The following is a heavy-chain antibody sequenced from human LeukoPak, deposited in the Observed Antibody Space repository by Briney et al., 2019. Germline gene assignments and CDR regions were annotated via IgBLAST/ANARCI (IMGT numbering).Heavy chain of an antibody. CDR3: AKEVFDGARRGF. Sequence: PGGSLRLSCAASGFTFSSYAMSWVRQAPGKGLEWVSTISDSGGSTYHADSVKGRFTISRDNSKNTLYLQMNSLRADDTAVYYCAKEVFDGARRGFWGQGTLVTVSS. CDR2: ISDSGGST. V-gene: IGHV3-23*01. CDR1: GFTFSSYA. D-gene: IGHD3-10*01. J-gene: IGHJ4*02.